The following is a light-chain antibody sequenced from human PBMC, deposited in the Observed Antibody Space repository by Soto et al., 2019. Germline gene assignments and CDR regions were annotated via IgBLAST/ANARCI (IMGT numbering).Light chain of an antibody. Sequence: DIVLTPSPLSLLVTPGEPASTSCRSSQSLVHSNGYNYLDWYLQKAGQSPQLLIYAASTLQRGVPSRFSGSTTGTDFTLTITGLQPEDSATYYCQQTLSVPRTFGLGTKVDIK. CDR1: QSLVHSNGYNY. CDR3: QQTLSVPRT. V-gene: IGKV2-28*01. J-gene: IGKJ1*01. CDR2: AAS.